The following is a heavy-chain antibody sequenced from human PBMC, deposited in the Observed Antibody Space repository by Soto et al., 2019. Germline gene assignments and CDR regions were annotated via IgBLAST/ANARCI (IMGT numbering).Heavy chain of an antibody. V-gene: IGHV1-8*01. CDR3: ASPNRVVTSIHAFDI. J-gene: IGHJ3*02. Sequence: ASVKVSCKASGYTFTSYDINWVRQATGQGLEWMGWMNPNSGNTGYAQKFQGRVTMTRNTSISIAYMELSSLRSEDTAVYYCASPNRVVTSIHAFDIWGQGTLVTVSS. CDR2: MNPNSGNT. CDR1: GYTFTSYD. D-gene: IGHD2-21*02.